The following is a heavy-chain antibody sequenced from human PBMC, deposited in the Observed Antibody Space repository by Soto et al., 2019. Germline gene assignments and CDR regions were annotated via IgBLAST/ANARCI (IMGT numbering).Heavy chain of an antibody. J-gene: IGHJ6*02. Sequence: VKVSCKVSGYTLTELSMHWVRQAPGKGLEWMGGFDPEDGETIYAQKFQGRVTMTEDTSTDTAYMELSSLRSEDTAVYYCATGVPVAVAGPYYYYGMDVWGQGTTVTVSS. V-gene: IGHV1-24*01. CDR1: GYTLTELS. CDR3: ATGVPVAVAGPYYYYGMDV. D-gene: IGHD6-19*01. CDR2: FDPEDGET.